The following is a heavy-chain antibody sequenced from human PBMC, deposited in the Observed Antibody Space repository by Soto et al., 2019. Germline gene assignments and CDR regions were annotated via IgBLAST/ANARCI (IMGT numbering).Heavy chain of an antibody. D-gene: IGHD5-18*01. CDR1: GGSFSGYY. CDR3: ARGDVDTAMVTDRIDY. CDR2: INHSGST. J-gene: IGHJ4*02. V-gene: IGHV4-34*01. Sequence: QVQLQQWGAGLLKPSETLSLTCAVYGGSFSGYYWSWIRQPPGKGLEWIWEINHSGSTNNNPSLKIRVTISVDTSKNQFSLKLSSVTAADTAVYYCARGDVDTAMVTDRIDYWGQGTLVTVSS.